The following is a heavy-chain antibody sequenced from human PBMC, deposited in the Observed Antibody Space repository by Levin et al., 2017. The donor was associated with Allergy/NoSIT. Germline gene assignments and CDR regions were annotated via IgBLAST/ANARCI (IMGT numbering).Heavy chain of an antibody. Sequence: GGSLRLSCTASGFTFSTYGMHWVRQAPGKGLDWVAVISYDGRNKYYANSVQGRFTISRDNSKNTLYLQMNSLRPGDTAVYYCAKDLLWADSWGQGTLVTVSS. CDR1: GFTFSTYG. CDR2: ISYDGRNK. D-gene: IGHD1-26*01. J-gene: IGHJ4*02. CDR3: AKDLLWADS. V-gene: IGHV3-30*18.